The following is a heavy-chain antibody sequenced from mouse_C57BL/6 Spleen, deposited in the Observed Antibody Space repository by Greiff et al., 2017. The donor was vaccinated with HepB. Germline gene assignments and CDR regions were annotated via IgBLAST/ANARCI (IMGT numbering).Heavy chain of an antibody. D-gene: IGHD2-2*01. V-gene: IGHV1-39*01. CDR2: INPNYGTT. Sequence: EVQLVESGPELVKPGASVKLSCKASGYSFTDYYMNWVKQSNGKSLEWMGVINPNYGTTSYNQKFKGKTTLTVDQSSNTAYMQLNSLTSEDSAVYYCARFRNYGYDGTHAMDYWGQGTSVTVSS. J-gene: IGHJ4*01. CDR3: ARFRNYGYDGTHAMDY. CDR1: GYSFTDYY.